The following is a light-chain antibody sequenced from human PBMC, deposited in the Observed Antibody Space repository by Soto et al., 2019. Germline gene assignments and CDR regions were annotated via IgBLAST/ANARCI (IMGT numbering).Light chain of an antibody. CDR1: QSVSSSY. CDR3: HHYGSSPLFT. Sequence: ENVLTQSPGTLSLSPGERATLSCRASQSVSSSYLAWYQQKPGQAPRLLIYGASSRATGIPDRFSGSGSGTAVTLTISKLEPGDFAVYYCHHYGSSPLFTFGPGTKVDIK. J-gene: IGKJ3*01. V-gene: IGKV3-20*01. CDR2: GAS.